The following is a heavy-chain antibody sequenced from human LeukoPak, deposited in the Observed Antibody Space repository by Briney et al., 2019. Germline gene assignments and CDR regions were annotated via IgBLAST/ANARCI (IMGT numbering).Heavy chain of an antibody. D-gene: IGHD6-13*01. CDR3: ARARHPSSWYSLVDY. CDR2: INPNSGGT. CDR1: GYTFTGYY. J-gene: IGHJ4*02. V-gene: IGHV1-2*06. Sequence: ASVKVSCKASGYTFTGYYMHWVRQAPGQGLEWMGRINPNSGGTNYAQKFQGRVTMTRDTSISTAYMELSRLRSEDTAVYYCARARHPSSWYSLVDYWGQGTLVTVSS.